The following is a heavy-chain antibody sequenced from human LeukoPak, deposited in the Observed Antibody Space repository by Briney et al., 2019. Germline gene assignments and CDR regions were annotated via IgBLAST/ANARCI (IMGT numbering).Heavy chain of an antibody. V-gene: IGHV3-21*04. CDR1: GFTFSSYS. D-gene: IGHD6-6*01. CDR2: ISSSSSYI. CDR3: ATGRYSSSPLDY. J-gene: IGHJ4*02. Sequence: GGSLRLSCAASGFTFSSYSMNWVRQAPGKGLEWVSSISSSSSYIYYADSVKGRFTISRDNAKYSLYLQMNSLRAEDTAVYYCATGRYSSSPLDYWGQGTLVTVSS.